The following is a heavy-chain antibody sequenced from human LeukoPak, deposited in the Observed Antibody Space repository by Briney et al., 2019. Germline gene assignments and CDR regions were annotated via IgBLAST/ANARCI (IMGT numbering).Heavy chain of an antibody. Sequence: SETLSLTCTVSGGSISSYYWSWIREPPGKGLEWIGYIYYSGSTNYNPSLKSRVTISVDTSKNQFSLKLSSVTAADTAVYYCARDQLATLDYWGQGTLVTVSS. D-gene: IGHD1-1*01. J-gene: IGHJ4*02. CDR2: IYYSGST. CDR3: ARDQLATLDY. CDR1: GGSISSYY. V-gene: IGHV4-59*01.